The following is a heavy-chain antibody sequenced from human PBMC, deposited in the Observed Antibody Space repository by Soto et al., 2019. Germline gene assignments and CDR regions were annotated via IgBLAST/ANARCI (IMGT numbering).Heavy chain of an antibody. CDR2: ISAYNGNT. CDR1: GYTFTSYG. D-gene: IGHD3-10*01. J-gene: IGHJ6*03. Sequence: ASVKVSCKASGYTFTSYGISWVRQAPGQGLEWMGWISAYNGNTNYAQKLQGRVTMTTDTSTSTAYMELRSLRSDDTGVHYCARGGTRVRGVIPLRSYYYYYMDVWGKGTTVTVSS. CDR3: ARGGTRVRGVIPLRSYYYYYMDV. V-gene: IGHV1-18*01.